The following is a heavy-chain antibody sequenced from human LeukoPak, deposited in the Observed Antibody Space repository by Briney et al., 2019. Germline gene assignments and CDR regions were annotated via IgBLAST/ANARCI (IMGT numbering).Heavy chain of an antibody. J-gene: IGHJ4*02. V-gene: IGHV4-39*01. D-gene: IGHD6-13*01. Sequence: SETLSLTCTVSGGSISSSSYYWGWIRQPPGTGLEWIGSIYYSGSTYYNPSLKSRVTISVDTSKNQFSLKLSSVTAADTAVYYCARTKGQQRPSGFDYWGQGTLVTVSS. CDR3: ARTKGQQRPSGFDY. CDR1: GGSISSSSYY. CDR2: IYYSGST.